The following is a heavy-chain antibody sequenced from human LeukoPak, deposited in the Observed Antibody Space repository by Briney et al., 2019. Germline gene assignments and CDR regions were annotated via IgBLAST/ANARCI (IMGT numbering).Heavy chain of an antibody. D-gene: IGHD5-18*01. Sequence: GGSLRLSCAASGFTFSNYGMHWVRQAPGKGLEWVAVISYDGSNKNYVDSVKGRFTISRDNSKNTLYLQMSSLRGEDTAVYYCAKDHLAGYSYGGYYFDYWGQGTLVTVSS. CDR1: GFTFSNYG. V-gene: IGHV3-30*18. J-gene: IGHJ4*02. CDR2: ISYDGSNK. CDR3: AKDHLAGYSYGGYYFDY.